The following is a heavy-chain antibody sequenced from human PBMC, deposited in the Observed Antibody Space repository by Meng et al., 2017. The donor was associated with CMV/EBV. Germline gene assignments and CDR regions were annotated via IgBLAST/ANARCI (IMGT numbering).Heavy chain of an antibody. J-gene: IGHJ4*02. CDR1: GYTFTSYG. Sequence: QVQLVQYGAGVKKTGALEKVSCKASGYTFTSYGISWVRQAPGQGLEWMGWISAYNGNTNYAQKLQGRVTMTTDTSTSTAYMELRSLRSDDTAVYYCARDKIQLWPTVGYFDYWGQGTLVTVSS. CDR2: ISAYNGNT. CDR3: ARDKIQLWPTVGYFDY. V-gene: IGHV1-18*01. D-gene: IGHD5-18*01.